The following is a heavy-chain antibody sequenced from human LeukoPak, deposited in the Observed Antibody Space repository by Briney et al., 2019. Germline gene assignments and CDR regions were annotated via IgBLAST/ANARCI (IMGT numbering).Heavy chain of an antibody. D-gene: IGHD3-22*01. Sequence: ASVKVSCKASGYTFTGYYMHWVRQAPGQGLEWMGWINPNSGGTNYAQKFQDRVTMTRDTSISTAYMELSRLRSDDTAVYYCARGGQYVLHYDSSGYPPRGHWGQGTLVTVSS. J-gene: IGHJ4*02. CDR3: ARGGQYVLHYDSSGYPPRGH. CDR1: GYTFTGYY. V-gene: IGHV1-2*02. CDR2: INPNSGGT.